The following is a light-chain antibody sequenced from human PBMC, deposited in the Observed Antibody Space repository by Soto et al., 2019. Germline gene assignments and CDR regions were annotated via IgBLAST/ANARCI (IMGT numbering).Light chain of an antibody. CDR2: DAA. CDR3: QQRSKWPLT. Sequence: EIVLTQSPVTLSLPPGERATLSCRASQSVSTSLDWYQQKPGQSPRLLIYDAAHRATGIPVRFSGGGSGTDFTLTISSLEPEDSAVYYCQQRSKWPLTFGGGTKVEIK. CDR1: QSVSTS. V-gene: IGKV3-11*01. J-gene: IGKJ4*01.